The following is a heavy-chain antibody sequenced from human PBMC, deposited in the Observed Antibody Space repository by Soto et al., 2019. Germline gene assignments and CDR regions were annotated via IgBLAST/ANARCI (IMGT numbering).Heavy chain of an antibody. CDR1: GYSFTSYW. CDR3: ARPDSRRSAYYYYGLDV. Sequence: GESLKISCKGSGYSFTSYWISWVRQMPGKGLEWMGRIDPSDSYTNYSPSFQGHVTISADKSISTAYLQWSSLKASDTAMYYCARPDSRRSAYYYYGLDVWGQGTTVTVSS. J-gene: IGHJ6*02. D-gene: IGHD6-13*01. V-gene: IGHV5-10-1*01. CDR2: IDPSDSYT.